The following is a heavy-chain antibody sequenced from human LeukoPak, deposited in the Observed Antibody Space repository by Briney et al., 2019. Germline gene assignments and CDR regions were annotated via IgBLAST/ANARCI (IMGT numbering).Heavy chain of an antibody. J-gene: IGHJ3*02. Sequence: ASVKVSCKASGYTFTSYAMHWVRQAPGQRLEWMGWINAGNGNTKYPQKFQGRVTITRDTSASTAYMELSSLRSEDTAVYYCAREGNDYGDYAGPNDAFDIWGQGTMVTVSS. CDR1: GYTFTSYA. D-gene: IGHD4-17*01. CDR2: INAGNGNT. CDR3: AREGNDYGDYAGPNDAFDI. V-gene: IGHV1-3*01.